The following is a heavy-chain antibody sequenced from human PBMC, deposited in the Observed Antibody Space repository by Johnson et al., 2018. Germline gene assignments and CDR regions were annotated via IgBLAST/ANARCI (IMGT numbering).Heavy chain of an antibody. CDR3: SGALGYCSGRRCPKSYYYYYYGMDV. CDR2: ISSSNSYI. D-gene: IGHD2-15*01. Sequence: VQLVESGGGLVQPGGSLRLSCAVSGFTFSSYSMNWVRQAPGKGLEWVSYISSSNSYIYYADSVKGRFTISSDNAKNSLYLQMNSPSAADTAVYFWSGALGYCSGRRCPKSYYYYYYGMDVWGQGTTVTVSS. V-gene: IGHV3-48*01. CDR1: GFTFSSYS. J-gene: IGHJ6*02.